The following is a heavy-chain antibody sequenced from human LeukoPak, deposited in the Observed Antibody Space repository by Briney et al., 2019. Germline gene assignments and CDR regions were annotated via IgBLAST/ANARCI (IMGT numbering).Heavy chain of an antibody. V-gene: IGHV3-13*01. CDR3: ARGNIWTGYTY. Sequence: GGSLRLSCVASGFTFSSYDMHWVRQATAEGLEWVSAIGYAGDTYYAGSVKGRFTISRENAKNSLYLQMNSLQAGDTAVYYCARGNIWTGYTYWGQGILVTVSS. D-gene: IGHD3-9*01. J-gene: IGHJ4*02. CDR1: GFTFSSYD. CDR2: IGYAGDT.